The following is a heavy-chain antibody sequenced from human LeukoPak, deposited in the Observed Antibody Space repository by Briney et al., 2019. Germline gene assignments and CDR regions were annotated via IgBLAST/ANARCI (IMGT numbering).Heavy chain of an antibody. D-gene: IGHD4-17*01. Sequence: PGRSLRLSCAASGFTFSSYSMNWVRQAPGKGLVWVSRINSDGSSTSYADSVKGRFTISRDNAKNTLYLQMNSLRAEDTAVYYCARDGGLYGDHDPFFDYWGQGTLVTVSS. CDR1: GFTFSSYS. CDR2: INSDGSST. CDR3: ARDGGLYGDHDPFFDY. V-gene: IGHV3-74*01. J-gene: IGHJ4*02.